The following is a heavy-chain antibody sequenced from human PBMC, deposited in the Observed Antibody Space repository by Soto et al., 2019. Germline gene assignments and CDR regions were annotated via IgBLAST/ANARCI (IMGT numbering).Heavy chain of an antibody. J-gene: IGHJ2*01. D-gene: IGHD5-12*01. CDR3: AKDRGYSGDEVWDFDL. V-gene: IGHV3-30*18. CDR2: TSYHGNKE. Sequence: QVQLVESGGGVVQPGRSLRLSCAASGFTFSTCGMHWVRQAPGKGLEWVALTSYHGNKEYYADSVKGRFTISRDNSKNTLYLQMNSLRAEDTAVYYCAKDRGYSGDEVWDFDLWGRGTLVTVSS. CDR1: GFTFSTCG.